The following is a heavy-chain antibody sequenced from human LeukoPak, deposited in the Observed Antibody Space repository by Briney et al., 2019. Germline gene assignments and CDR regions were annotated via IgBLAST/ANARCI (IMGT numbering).Heavy chain of an antibody. Sequence: SVKVSCKASGGTFSSYAISWVRQAPGQGLEWMAGIIPIFGTANYAQKFQGRVTITADESTSTAYMELSSLRSEDTAVYYCARVRLLYYYDSSGHYWSYWGQGTLVTVSS. V-gene: IGHV1-69*13. CDR2: IIPIFGTA. CDR1: GGTFSSYA. CDR3: ARVRLLYYYDSSGHYWSY. D-gene: IGHD3-22*01. J-gene: IGHJ4*02.